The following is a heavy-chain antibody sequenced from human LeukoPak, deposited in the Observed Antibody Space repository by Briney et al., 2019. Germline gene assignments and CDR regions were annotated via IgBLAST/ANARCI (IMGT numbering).Heavy chain of an antibody. CDR3: ARSIPRYDGSAYYPDY. V-gene: IGHV3-33*01. D-gene: IGHD3-22*01. J-gene: IGHJ4*02. CDR2: IWYDGSND. Sequence: PGGSLRLSCAASGFTFSGYGMHWVRQAPGKGLEWAAVIWYDGSNDDYADSVKGRFTISRDNSKNTLYLQMNSLRAEDTAMYYCARSIPRYDGSAYYPDYWGQGTLVTVSS. CDR1: GFTFSGYG.